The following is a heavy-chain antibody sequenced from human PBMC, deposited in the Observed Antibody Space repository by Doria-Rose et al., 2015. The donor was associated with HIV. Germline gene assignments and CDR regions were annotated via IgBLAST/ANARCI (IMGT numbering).Heavy chain of an antibody. CDR3: ARRASYRELDF. V-gene: IGHV4-31*03. CDR2: TYYTGTS. Sequence: VQLLESGPGLVKPSETLSPTCSVSGASVSSRGYYWNWIRQVPGKGLESLGYTYYTGTSDYSPSPKSRLNMAVDTSKNQFSLKLSFVTVADTAVYYCARRASYRELDFWGQGALVIV. CDR1: GASVSSRGYY. J-gene: IGHJ4*02. D-gene: IGHD3-16*01.